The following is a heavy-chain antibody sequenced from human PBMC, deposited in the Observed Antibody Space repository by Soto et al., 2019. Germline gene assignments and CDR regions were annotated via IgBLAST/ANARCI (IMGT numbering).Heavy chain of an antibody. V-gene: IGHV1-18*04. Sequence: GASVKVSCKASGYTFTSYGISWVRQAPGQGLEWMGWISAYNGNTNYAQKLQGRVTMTTDTSTSTAYMELRSLRSDDTAVYYCARGGNVLLWLGELSYYVVYWGQGPLGSVS. J-gene: IGHJ4*02. CDR3: ARGGNVLLWLGELSYYVVY. CDR1: GYTFTSYG. CDR2: ISAYNGNT. D-gene: IGHD3-10*01.